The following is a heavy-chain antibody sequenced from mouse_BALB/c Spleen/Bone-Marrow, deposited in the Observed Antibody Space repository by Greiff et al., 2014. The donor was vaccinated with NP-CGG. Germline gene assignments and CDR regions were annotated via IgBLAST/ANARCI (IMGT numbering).Heavy chain of an antibody. J-gene: IGHJ4*01. V-gene: IGHV2-9*02. CDR2: IWAGGST. CDR1: RFSLTSYG. CDR3: ARDYGSSYYAMDY. Sequence: VHLVESGPGLVAPSQSLSITCTVSRFSLTSYGVHWVRQPPGKGLEWLGVIWAGGSTNYNSALMSRLSISKDYSKSQVFLKMNSLQTDDTAMYYCARDYGSSYYAMDYWGQGTSVTVSS. D-gene: IGHD1-1*01.